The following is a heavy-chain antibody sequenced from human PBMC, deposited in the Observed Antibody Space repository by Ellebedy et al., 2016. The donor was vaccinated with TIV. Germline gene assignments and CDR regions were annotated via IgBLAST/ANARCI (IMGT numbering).Heavy chain of an antibody. V-gene: IGHV3-15*01. CDR3: TTAVDIVLPDFGY. J-gene: IGHJ4*02. CDR1: GFTLSNVW. Sequence: PGGSLRLSCAASGFTLSNVWMNWVRQAPGKGPEWVGRIRNKFDGGTTDYPAPVKDRFTISRDDSENTLYLQMNSLKTEDTAVYYCTTAVDIVLPDFGYWGQGTLVTVSS. D-gene: IGHD2-8*01. CDR2: IRNKFDGGTT.